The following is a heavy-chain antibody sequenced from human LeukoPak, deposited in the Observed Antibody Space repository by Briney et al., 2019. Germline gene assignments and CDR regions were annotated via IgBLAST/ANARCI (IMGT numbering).Heavy chain of an antibody. CDR3: ARVLWFGERGYFDY. Sequence: ASVEVSCKASGYTFTGYYMHWVRQAPGQGLEWMGWINPNGGGTNYAQKFQGRVTMTRDTSISTAYMELSRLRSDDTAVYYCARVLWFGERGYFDYWGQGTLVTVSS. D-gene: IGHD3-10*01. CDR1: GYTFTGYY. J-gene: IGHJ4*02. V-gene: IGHV1-2*02. CDR2: INPNGGGT.